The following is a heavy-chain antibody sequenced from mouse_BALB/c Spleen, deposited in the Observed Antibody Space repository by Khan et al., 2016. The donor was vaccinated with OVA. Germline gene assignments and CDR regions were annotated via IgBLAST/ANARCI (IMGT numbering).Heavy chain of an antibody. J-gene: IGHJ4*01. V-gene: IGHV14-3*02. CDR3: SDSLLLYAMDY. CDR1: GFNIKDTY. Sequence: VQLKESGAETVKPGASVKLSCTGSGFNIKDTYVHWVKQRPEQGLEWIGRIDPANGNTKYDPKFQGKATLTADTSSNTAYLQLSRLTSEDTAVYYCSDSLLLYAMDYWGQGTSGTVSS. CDR2: IDPANGNT. D-gene: IGHD1-2*01.